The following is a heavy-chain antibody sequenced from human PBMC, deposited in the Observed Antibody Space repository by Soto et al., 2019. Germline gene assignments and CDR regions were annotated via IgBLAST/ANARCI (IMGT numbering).Heavy chain of an antibody. CDR1: GFTFVSYA. CDR2: ISGSGGST. CDR3: AKAPYGMGSTYFDY. Sequence: WGSLRLSCAASGFTFVSYAMSCVRHSPGKGLEWVSGISGSGGSTYYADSVKGRFTISRDNSKNTLYLQMNSLRAEDTAVYYCAKAPYGMGSTYFDYWGQGTLVTVSS. V-gene: IGHV3-23*01. J-gene: IGHJ4*02. D-gene: IGHD1-26*01.